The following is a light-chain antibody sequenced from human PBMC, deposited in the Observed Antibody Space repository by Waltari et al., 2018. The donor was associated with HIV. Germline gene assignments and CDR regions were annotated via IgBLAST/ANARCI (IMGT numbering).Light chain of an antibody. V-gene: IGLV1-40*01. J-gene: IGLJ1*01. CDR1: KSNIGAGYA. CDR3: QSWDDSLSGYV. Sequence: QSVLTQPPSLSGAPGQRVTISCTGSKSNIGAGYAVHWYQQVPGTAPKLLIYGKNNRPSGVAERFSGAKSDTSASLAITGLQAEDEADYYCQSWDDSLSGYVFGTGSKVTVL. CDR2: GKN.